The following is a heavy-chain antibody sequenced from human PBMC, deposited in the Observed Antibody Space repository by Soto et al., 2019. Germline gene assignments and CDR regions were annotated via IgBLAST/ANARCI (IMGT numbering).Heavy chain of an antibody. V-gene: IGHV3-23*01. CDR1: GFTFSSYA. CDR2: ITGSGDYT. Sequence: EVQMLESGGGLVQPGGSLRLSCAASGFTFSSYALTWVRQAPGKGLEWVSSITGSGDYTRYTDSVKGRFTITRDNAKNTLFLQMKSLRADDTAIYYCGKDPNGDYFAAFEFWGQGTMVTVSS. D-gene: IGHD4-17*01. CDR3: GKDPNGDYFAAFEF. J-gene: IGHJ3*01.